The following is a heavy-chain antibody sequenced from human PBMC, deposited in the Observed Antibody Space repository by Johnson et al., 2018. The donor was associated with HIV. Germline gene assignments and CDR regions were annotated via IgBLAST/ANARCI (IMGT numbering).Heavy chain of an antibody. CDR2: IWYDGSNT. J-gene: IGHJ3*02. D-gene: IGHD6-6*01. CDR1: GFTFSSYG. CDR3: ASGVTARAPLLI. V-gene: IGHV3-33*08. Sequence: QVQLVESGGGVVQPGRSLRLSCAASGFTFSSYGMPWVRQDPGKGLEWVAFIWYDGSNTYYADSVKGRFTISRDNSRNTVFLQMIILRPKDTAMYYCASGVTARAPLLIWGQGTMVTVSS.